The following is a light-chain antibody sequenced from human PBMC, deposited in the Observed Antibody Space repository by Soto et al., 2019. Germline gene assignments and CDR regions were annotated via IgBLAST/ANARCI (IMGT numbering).Light chain of an antibody. CDR2: DAS. Sequence: EIVLTQSPATLSLSPGERATLSCRASQGVSSYLAWYQQKPGQAPRLLIYDASNRATGIPARFSGSGSGTDFTLTISSLEPEDFAVYYCQQRGNWPPTFGQGTKVEIK. CDR1: QGVSSY. V-gene: IGKV3-11*01. CDR3: QQRGNWPPT. J-gene: IGKJ1*01.